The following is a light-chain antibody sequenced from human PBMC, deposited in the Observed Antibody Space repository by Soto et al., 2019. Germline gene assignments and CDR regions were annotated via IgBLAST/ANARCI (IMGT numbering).Light chain of an antibody. CDR2: DVN. J-gene: IGLJ1*01. CDR1: TTDVDGYDY. V-gene: IGLV2-14*03. CDR3: TSYTGSATFYV. Sequence: QSALPQPASVSGSPGQSITISCTGATTDVDGYDYVSWYQQHPGQAPKLMIFDVNNRPSGVSGRFSGSKSGDTASLTISGLQAEDDGDYYCTSYTGSATFYVFGSGTKVTVL.